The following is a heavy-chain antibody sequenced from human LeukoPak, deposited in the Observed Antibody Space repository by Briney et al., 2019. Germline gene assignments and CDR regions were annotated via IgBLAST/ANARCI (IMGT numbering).Heavy chain of an antibody. CDR2: ISGTGGST. CDR1: GFTFSNYA. V-gene: IGHV3-23*01. D-gene: IGHD3-3*01. CDR3: ARDPEDITIFGVVMGPFDY. Sequence: GGSLRLSCAAAGFTFSNYAMSWVRQAPGKGLEWVSAISGTGGSTYYADSVKGRFTISRDNSKNTLYLQMNSLRAEDTAVYYCARDPEDITIFGVVMGPFDYWGQGTLVTVSS. J-gene: IGHJ4*02.